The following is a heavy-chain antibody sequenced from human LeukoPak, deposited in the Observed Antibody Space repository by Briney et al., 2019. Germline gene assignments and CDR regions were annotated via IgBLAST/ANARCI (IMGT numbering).Heavy chain of an antibody. Sequence: SQTLSLTCAISGGSVSSDSAAWNWIRQSPSRGLEWLGRTYYRSKWYNDYAVFVKSRITINPDTSKHQFSLQLNSVPPEDTAVYYCAREETVGYSSAWHQIDYWGQGTLVTVSP. CDR3: AREETVGYSSAWHQIDY. J-gene: IGHJ4*02. CDR1: GGSVSSDSAA. D-gene: IGHD6-19*01. V-gene: IGHV6-1*01. CDR2: TYYRSKWYN.